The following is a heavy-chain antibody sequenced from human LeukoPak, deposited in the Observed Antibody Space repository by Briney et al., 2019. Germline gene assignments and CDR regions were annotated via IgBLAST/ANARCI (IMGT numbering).Heavy chain of an antibody. D-gene: IGHD6-13*01. V-gene: IGHV4-34*01. Sequence: SETLSLTCAVYGGSFSGYYWSWIRQPPGKGLEWIGEINHSGSTNYNPSLKSRVTISVDTSKNQFSLKLSSVTAADTAVYYCAREGSWYPRTAPPRNNWFDPWGQGTLVTVSS. CDR1: GGSFSGYY. CDR3: AREGSWYPRTAPPRNNWFDP. CDR2: INHSGST. J-gene: IGHJ5*02.